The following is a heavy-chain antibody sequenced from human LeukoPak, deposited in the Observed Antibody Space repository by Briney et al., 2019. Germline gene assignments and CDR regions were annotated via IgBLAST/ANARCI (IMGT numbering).Heavy chain of an antibody. CDR1: GYTFTSHF. J-gene: IGHJ4*02. D-gene: IGHD3-10*01. V-gene: IGHV1-46*01. CDR2: INPRGGST. Sequence: ASVKVSCKASGYTFTSHFMHWVRQAPGQGLEWMGIINPRGGSTSYTQKFQGRVTMTRDTSTSTAYTELRSLRSDDTAVYYCARYASLSYGXXXFDXXXQGXLVTV. CDR3: ARYASLSYGXXXFDX.